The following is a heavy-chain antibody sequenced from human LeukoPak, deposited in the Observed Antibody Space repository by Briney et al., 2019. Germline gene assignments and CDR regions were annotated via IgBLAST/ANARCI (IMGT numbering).Heavy chain of an antibody. CDR3: ARGSPGAYPFDY. V-gene: IGHV3-7*01. Sequence: PGGSLRLSCAASEFIVSINYMTWVRQAPGKGLEWVANIKQDGSEKYYVDSVKGRFTISRDNAKNSLYLQMNSLRAEDTAVYYCARGSPGAYPFDYWGQGTLVTVSS. D-gene: IGHD3-10*01. CDR2: IKQDGSEK. J-gene: IGHJ4*02. CDR1: EFIVSINY.